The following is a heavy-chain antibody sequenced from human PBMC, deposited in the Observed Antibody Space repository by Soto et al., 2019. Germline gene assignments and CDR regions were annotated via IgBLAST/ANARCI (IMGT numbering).Heavy chain of an antibody. CDR1: GGTIRSPDW. CDR3: ARGRGRYSSGWSWFDP. J-gene: IGHJ5*02. V-gene: IGHV4-4*02. CDR2: IFQSGST. D-gene: IGHD6-19*01. Sequence: SETLSLTCGVSGGTIRSPDWWTWVRQPPGKGLEWIGEIFQSGSTNYTPSLESRVTISVDKSKNQFSLTLTSVTAADTAVYFCARGRGRYSSGWSWFDPWGQGILVTVS.